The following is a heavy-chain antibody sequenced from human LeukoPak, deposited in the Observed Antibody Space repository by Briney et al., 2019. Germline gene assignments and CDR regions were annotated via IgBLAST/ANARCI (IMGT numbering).Heavy chain of an antibody. CDR1: GFTFSYYW. D-gene: IGHD3-10*01. Sequence: GGSLRLSCAASGFTFSYYWMHWVRQAPGKRLVWVSRVNSDGRSTDYADSVKGRFTISRDNARNTVYLQMNSLRGEDMAVYYCARVRGSAFDMWGQGTMVTVSS. CDR3: ARVRGSAFDM. J-gene: IGHJ3*02. V-gene: IGHV3-74*01. CDR2: VNSDGRST.